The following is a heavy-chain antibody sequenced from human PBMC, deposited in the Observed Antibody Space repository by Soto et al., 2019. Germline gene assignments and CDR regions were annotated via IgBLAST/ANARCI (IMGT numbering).Heavy chain of an antibody. CDR2: IKSKTDGGTT. Sequence: GGSLRLSCAASGFTFSNAWMNWVRQAPGKGLEWVGRIKSKTDGGTTDYAAPVKGRFTISRDDSKNTLYLQMNSLKTEDTAVYYCTTDLGREDSGSYSRYYYYYGMDVWGQGTTVTVSS. CDR1: GFTFSNAW. D-gene: IGHD1-26*01. CDR3: TTDLGREDSGSYSRYYYYYGMDV. V-gene: IGHV3-15*07. J-gene: IGHJ6*02.